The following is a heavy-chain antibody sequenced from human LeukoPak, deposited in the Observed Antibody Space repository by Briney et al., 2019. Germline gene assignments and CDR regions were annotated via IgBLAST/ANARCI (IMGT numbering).Heavy chain of an antibody. Sequence: SETLSLTCTVSGGSISSYYWSWIRQPAGKGLEWIAGIYTSGSTNYNPSLKSRVTISVDKSKNQFSLKLSSVTAADTAVYYCARALTTAKWGYYYYYMDVWGKGTTVTVSS. CDR3: ARALTTAKWGYYYYYMDV. CDR2: IYTSGST. D-gene: IGHD4-17*01. J-gene: IGHJ6*03. V-gene: IGHV4-4*07. CDR1: GGSISSYY.